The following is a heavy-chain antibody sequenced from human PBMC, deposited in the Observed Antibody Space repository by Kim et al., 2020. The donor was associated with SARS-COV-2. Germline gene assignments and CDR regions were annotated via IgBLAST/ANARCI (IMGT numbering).Heavy chain of an antibody. V-gene: IGHV7-4-1*02. D-gene: IGHD3-9*01. CDR2: INTNTGNP. J-gene: IGHJ6*02. CDR1: GYTFTSYA. CDR3: ARDFRPPLRYFDWSVDYYYYYGMDV. Sequence: ASVKVSCKASGYTFTSYAMNWVRQAPGQGLEWMGWINTNTGNPTYAQGFTGRFVFSLDTSVSTAYLQISSLKAEDTAVYYCARDFRPPLRYFDWSVDYYYYYGMDVWGQGTTVTVSS.